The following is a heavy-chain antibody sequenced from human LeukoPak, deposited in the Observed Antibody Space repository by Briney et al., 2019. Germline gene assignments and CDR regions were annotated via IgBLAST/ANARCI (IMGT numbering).Heavy chain of an antibody. CDR3: ARDRRDGMDV. V-gene: IGHV4-59*01. CDR1: GGSISSYY. Sequence: PSETLSLTCTVSGGSISSYYWSWIRQPPGKGLEWIGYIYYSGSTNYSPSLKSRVTISVDTSKNQFSLKLSSVTAADTAVYYCARDRRDGMDVWGQGTTVTVSS. J-gene: IGHJ6*02. CDR2: IYYSGST.